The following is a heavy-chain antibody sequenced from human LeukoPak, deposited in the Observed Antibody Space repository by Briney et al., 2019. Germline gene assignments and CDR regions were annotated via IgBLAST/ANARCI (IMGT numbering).Heavy chain of an antibody. CDR1: GFTFSSYW. Sequence: PGGSLRLSCAVSGFTFSSYWMSWVRQAPGKGLEWVANIKEDGGEKHYVDSVKGRFTISRDNAKNSLYLQMNSLRAEDTAVYYCARALYTNYFDYWGQGTLVTVSS. J-gene: IGHJ4*02. CDR2: IKEDGGEK. V-gene: IGHV3-7*05. CDR3: ARALYTNYFDY.